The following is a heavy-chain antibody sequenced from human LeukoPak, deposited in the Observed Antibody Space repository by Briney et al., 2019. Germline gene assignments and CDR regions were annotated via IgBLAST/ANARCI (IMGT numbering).Heavy chain of an antibody. CDR2: INHSGST. CDR1: GGSFSGYS. V-gene: IGHV4-34*01. Sequence: SETLSLTCAVYGGSFSGYSWTWIRQPPGKGLEWIGEINHSGSTDYTPSLQSGVTISLDTSKSQYSLKLSSVTAADTAVYYCARLTKLGAYSSSWPYYYYYMDVWGKGTTVTISS. D-gene: IGHD6-13*01. CDR3: ARLTKLGAYSSSWPYYYYYMDV. J-gene: IGHJ6*03.